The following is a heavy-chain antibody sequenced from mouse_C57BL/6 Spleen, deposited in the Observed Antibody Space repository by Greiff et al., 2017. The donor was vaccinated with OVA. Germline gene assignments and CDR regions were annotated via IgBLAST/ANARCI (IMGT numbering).Heavy chain of an antibody. J-gene: IGHJ1*03. V-gene: IGHV1-82*01. CDR1: GYAFSSSW. CDR2: IYPGDGDT. Sequence: QVQLQQSGPELVKPGASVKISCKASGYAFSSSWMNWVKQRPGKGLEWIGRIYPGDGDTNYNGKFKGKATLTADKSSSTAYMQLSSLTSEDSAVYFCARGAYGSSNWYFDVWGTGTTVTVSS. CDR3: ARGAYGSSNWYFDV. D-gene: IGHD1-1*01.